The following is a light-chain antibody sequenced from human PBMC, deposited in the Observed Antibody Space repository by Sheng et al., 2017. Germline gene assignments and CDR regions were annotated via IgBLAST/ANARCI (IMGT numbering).Light chain of an antibody. V-gene: IGKV4-1*01. CDR3: QQYYSPPLT. CDR1: QSVFYSSNSQNF. J-gene: IGKJ4*01. CDR2: WAS. Sequence: DFVMTQSPDSLAVSLGERATINCKSSQSVFYSSNSQNFLAWYQQKAGQPPKLLLYWASARPSVVPDRFIGSGSGTNFTLSISSLQADDVAVYYCQQYYSPPLTFGGGTRVEIK.